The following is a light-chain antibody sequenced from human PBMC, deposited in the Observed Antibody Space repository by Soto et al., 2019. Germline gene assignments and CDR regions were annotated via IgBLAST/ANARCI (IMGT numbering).Light chain of an antibody. CDR3: QQSYSTPIT. J-gene: IGKJ5*01. CDR2: AAS. V-gene: IGKV1-39*01. Sequence: IQGTQSPSSLSASIGVRGTFPCRASQSISTYLNWYQEEPGKAPKFLIYAASSLQSGVPSRFSGSGSGTDFTLTISSLQPEDFATYYCQQSYSTPITFGQGTRLDIK. CDR1: QSISTY.